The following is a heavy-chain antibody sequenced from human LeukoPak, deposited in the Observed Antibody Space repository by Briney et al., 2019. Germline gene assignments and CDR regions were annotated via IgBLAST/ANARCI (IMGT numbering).Heavy chain of an antibody. D-gene: IGHD3-16*01. CDR1: GFTFSSYG. Sequence: GGSLRLSCAASGFTFSSYGMHWVRQAPGKGLEWVAVISYDGSNKYYADSVKGRFTISRDNSKNTLYLQMNSLRAEDTAVYYCAKAGIYDYVWGSYLVDWGQGTLVTVSS. J-gene: IGHJ4*02. V-gene: IGHV3-30*18. CDR2: ISYDGSNK. CDR3: AKAGIYDYVWGSYLVD.